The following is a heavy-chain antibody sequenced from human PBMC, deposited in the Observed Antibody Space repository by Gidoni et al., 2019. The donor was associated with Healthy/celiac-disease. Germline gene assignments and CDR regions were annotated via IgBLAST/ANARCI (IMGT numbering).Heavy chain of an antibody. V-gene: IGHV3-23*01. J-gene: IGHJ4*02. Sequence: RPSCAASSFSFSSYAMIWVRQAPRKGLEWVSAISGSGGSTYYADTVKGRFTISRDNSKNTLYLQMNSLRAEDTAVYYCAKDLARGLTIFGVVTDYWGQGTLVTVSS. CDR3: AKDLARGLTIFGVVTDY. D-gene: IGHD3-3*01. CDR2: ISGSGGST. CDR1: SFSFSSYA.